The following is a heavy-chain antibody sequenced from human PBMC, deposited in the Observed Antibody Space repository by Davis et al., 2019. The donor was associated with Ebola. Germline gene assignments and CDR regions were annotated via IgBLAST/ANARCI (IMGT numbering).Heavy chain of an antibody. CDR3: ARDHSRLEYYYYYGMGV. J-gene: IGHJ6*02. CDR1: GLTFSSYG. D-gene: IGHD1-1*01. CDR2: IWYDGSNK. Sequence: GGTLSLSCAASGLTFSSYGMTWVRHAPGKVLAWVAVIWYDGSNKYYADSVKGRFTISRDNSKNTLYLQMNSLRDEDTAVYYCARDHSRLEYYYYYGMGVWGPGTTVTVSS. V-gene: IGHV3-33*01.